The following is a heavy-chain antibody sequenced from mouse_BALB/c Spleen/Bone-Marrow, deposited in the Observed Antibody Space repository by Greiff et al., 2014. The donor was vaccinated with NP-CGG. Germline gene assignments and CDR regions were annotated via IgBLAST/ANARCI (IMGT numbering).Heavy chain of an antibody. Sequence: EVKLMESGGGLVQPGGSRKLSCAASGFTFSSFGMHWVRQAPEKGLEWVAYISCGSSTIYYADTMKGRFTISRDNPKNTLFLQMTSLRSEDTAMYYCTRSGTLGAMDYWGQGTSVTVSS. J-gene: IGHJ4*01. V-gene: IGHV5-17*02. CDR1: GFTFSSFG. D-gene: IGHD3-3*01. CDR2: ISCGSSTI. CDR3: TRSGTLGAMDY.